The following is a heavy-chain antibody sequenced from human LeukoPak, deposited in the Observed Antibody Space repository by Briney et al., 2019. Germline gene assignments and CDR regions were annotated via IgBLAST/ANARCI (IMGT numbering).Heavy chain of an antibody. CDR2: ISGSGGST. J-gene: IGHJ4*01. CDR3: AKGRYFDWSYCYFDY. V-gene: IGHV3-23*01. CDR1: GFTFSSYG. D-gene: IGHD3-9*01. Sequence: GGSLRLSCAAPGFTFSSYGMSWVRQAPGKGLEWVSAISGSGGSTYNADSVKGRFTISRDNSKNTLHLQMNSLRAEDTAVYYCAKGRYFDWSYCYFDYWGQGTLVTVSS.